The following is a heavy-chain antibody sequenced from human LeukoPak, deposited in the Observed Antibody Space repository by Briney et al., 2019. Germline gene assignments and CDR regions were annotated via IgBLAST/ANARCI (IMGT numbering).Heavy chain of an antibody. V-gene: IGHV4-39*07. D-gene: IGHD2-21*02. J-gene: IGHJ4*02. Sequence: PSETLSLTCTVSGGSISSSSYYWGWIRQPPGKGLEWIGSIYYSGSTYYNPSLKSRVTISVDTSKNQFSLKLSSVTAADTAVYYCARDQLSGGDYVTDYWGQGTLVTVSS. CDR3: ARDQLSGGDYVTDY. CDR2: IYYSGST. CDR1: GGSISSSSYY.